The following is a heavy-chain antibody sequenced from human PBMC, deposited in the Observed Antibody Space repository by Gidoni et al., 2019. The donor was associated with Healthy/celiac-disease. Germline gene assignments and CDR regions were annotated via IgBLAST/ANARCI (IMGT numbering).Heavy chain of an antibody. J-gene: IGHJ3*02. D-gene: IGHD6-6*01. CDR3: AKDGPSPSVRAFDI. Sequence: EVQLFESGGGLVQRGGSLRLSCAASGFTFSSYAMSWVRQAPGKGLEWVAAISGSGGSTYYADSVKGRFTISRDNSKSTLYLQMNSLGAEDTAVYYCAKDGPSPSVRAFDIWGQGTMVTVSS. V-gene: IGHV3-23*01. CDR1: GFTFSSYA. CDR2: ISGSGGST.